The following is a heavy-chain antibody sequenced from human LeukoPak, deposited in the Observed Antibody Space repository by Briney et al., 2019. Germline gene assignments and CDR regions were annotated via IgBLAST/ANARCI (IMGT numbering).Heavy chain of an antibody. J-gene: IGHJ4*02. V-gene: IGHV3-49*04. D-gene: IGHD3-10*01. CDR3: TPNPMVPFDY. CDR1: GFTFADYA. CDR2: IRRKTYGGTT. Sequence: PGGSLRLSCTASGFTFADYAMTWVRQAPGKGLEWLGFIRRKTYGGTTEFAASVKGRFTISRDDSKSIAYLQMNSLNTDDTGVYHCTPNPMVPFDYWGQGTLVTVSS.